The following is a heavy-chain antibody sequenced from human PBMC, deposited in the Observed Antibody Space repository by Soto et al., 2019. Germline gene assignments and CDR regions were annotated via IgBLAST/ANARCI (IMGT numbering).Heavy chain of an antibody. CDR1: GFTFSSYG. CDR2: ISYDGSNK. D-gene: IGHD2-8*01. V-gene: IGHV3-30*18. Sequence: QVQLVESGGGVVQPGRSLRLSCAASGFTFSSYGMHWVRQAPGKGLEWVAVISYDGSNKYYADSVKGRFTISRDNSKNTLYLQMNSLRAEDTAVYYCAKDRGLYCTNGVCYAFDYWGQGTLVTVSS. CDR3: AKDRGLYCTNGVCYAFDY. J-gene: IGHJ4*02.